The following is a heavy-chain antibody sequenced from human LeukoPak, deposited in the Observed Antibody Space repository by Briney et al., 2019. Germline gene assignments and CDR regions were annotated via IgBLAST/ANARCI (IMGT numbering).Heavy chain of an antibody. CDR3: ARPKGYSGLLFDY. CDR2: IYYSGST. D-gene: IGHD5-12*01. J-gene: IGHJ4*02. CDR1: GGSISSYY. V-gene: IGHV4-59*08. Sequence: SETLSLTCTVSGGSISSYYWSWIRQPPGKGLEWIGYIYYSGSTNYNPSLKSRVTISVDTSKNQFSLKLSSVTAADTAVYYCARPKGYSGLLFDYWGQGTLVTVSS.